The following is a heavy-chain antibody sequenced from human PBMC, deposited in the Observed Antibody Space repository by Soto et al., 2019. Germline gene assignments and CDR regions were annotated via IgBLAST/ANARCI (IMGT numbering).Heavy chain of an antibody. D-gene: IGHD3-10*01. Sequence: GGSLRLSCAGSGFTVSSNYMSWVRQAPGKGLEWVSLIYSADNTYYADSVKGRFTISRDNSKNTLYLQMNSLRGEDTAVYYCASALMVRGLIRGYYSYGLDVWGQGTTVTVSS. CDR1: GFTVSSNY. J-gene: IGHJ6*01. CDR2: IYSADNT. CDR3: ASALMVRGLIRGYYSYGLDV. V-gene: IGHV3-53*01.